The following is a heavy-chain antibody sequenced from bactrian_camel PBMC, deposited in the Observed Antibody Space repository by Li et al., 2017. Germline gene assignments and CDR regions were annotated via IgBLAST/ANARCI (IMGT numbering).Heavy chain of an antibody. V-gene: IGHV3S53*01. CDR1: GLTFSACS. CDR2: ITGSGET. CDR3: AADPESGSCSWYFDPEEVGY. Sequence: HVQLVESGGGSVQAGGSLRLSCAVSGLTFSACSLDWYRQAPEKEREMVARITGSGETTYAPSVKGRFTISRDILRKMVYLQMNNLKVKDTALYYCAADPESGSCSWYFDPEEVGYKGQGTQVTVS. J-gene: IGHJ6*01. D-gene: IGHD6*01.